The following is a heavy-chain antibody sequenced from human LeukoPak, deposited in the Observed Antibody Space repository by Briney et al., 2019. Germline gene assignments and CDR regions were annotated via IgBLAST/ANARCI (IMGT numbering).Heavy chain of an antibody. J-gene: IGHJ4*02. D-gene: IGHD2-2*01. CDR2: INHSGST. CDR1: GGSFSGYY. Sequence: SETLSLTCAVYGGSFSGYYWSWIRQPPGKGLEWIGEINHSGSTNYNPSLKSRVTISVDTSKNQFSLKLSSVTAVDTAVYYCARGMDFQLPFDYWGQGTLVTVSS. CDR3: ARGMDFQLPFDY. V-gene: IGHV4-34*01.